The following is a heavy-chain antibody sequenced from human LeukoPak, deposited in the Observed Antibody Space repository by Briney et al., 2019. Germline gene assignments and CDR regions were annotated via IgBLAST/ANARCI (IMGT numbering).Heavy chain of an antibody. J-gene: IGHJ4*02. D-gene: IGHD5-18*01. CDR2: IYYSGST. Sequence: SETLSPTCTVSGGSIRSYYWSWIRQPPGKGLEWIAYIYYSGSTNYNPSLKSRVTISVDTSKSQFSLKLSSVPAADTAVYYCARDPRGYSAQSIDYWGQGTLVTVSS. V-gene: IGHV4-59*12. CDR1: GGSIRSYY. CDR3: ARDPRGYSAQSIDY.